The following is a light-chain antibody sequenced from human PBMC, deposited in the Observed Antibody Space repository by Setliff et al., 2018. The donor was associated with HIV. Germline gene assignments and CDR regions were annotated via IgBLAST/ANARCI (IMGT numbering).Light chain of an antibody. J-gene: IGLJ1*01. Sequence: QSVLTQPASVSGSPGQSITISCTGTSSDIGAYNYVSWYQQHPGKAPKVMIYDVRKRPSGVSNRFSGSKSGNTASLTISGLQAEDEATYYCSSYANINTRVFGTGTKSPS. CDR3: SSYANINTRV. CDR1: SSDIGAYNY. V-gene: IGLV2-14*03. CDR2: DVR.